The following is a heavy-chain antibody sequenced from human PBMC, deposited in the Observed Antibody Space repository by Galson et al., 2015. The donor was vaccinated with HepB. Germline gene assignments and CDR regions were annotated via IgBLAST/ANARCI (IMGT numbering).Heavy chain of an antibody. J-gene: IGHJ5*02. CDR2: IIPIFGTA. V-gene: IGHV1-69*13. CDR1: GGTFSSYA. CDR3: AREGTKQWLVRRWFDP. Sequence: SVKVSCKASGGTFSSYAISWVRQAPGQGLEWMGGIIPIFGTANYAQKFQGRVTITADESTSTAYMELSSLRSEDTAVYYCAREGTKQWLVRRWFDPWAREPWSPSPQ. D-gene: IGHD6-19*01.